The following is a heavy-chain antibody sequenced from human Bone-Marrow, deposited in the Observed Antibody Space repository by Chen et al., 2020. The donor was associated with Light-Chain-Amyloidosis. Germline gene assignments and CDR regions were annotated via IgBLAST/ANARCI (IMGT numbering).Heavy chain of an antibody. CDR3: AREDCSSNNCPFDY. CDR1: GFTFSKYW. Sequence: EVLLVQSGGGLVQPGGSLRLSCEASGFTFSKYWMTWVRQAPGEGLGWVANIKEDGSTGYYADSVTARFTISRNNAKNSLFLQMDSLRAEDTAVYYCAREDCSSNNCPFDYWGQGILVTVSS. V-gene: IGHV3-7*01. D-gene: IGHD2-2*01. J-gene: IGHJ4*02. CDR2: IKEDGSTG.